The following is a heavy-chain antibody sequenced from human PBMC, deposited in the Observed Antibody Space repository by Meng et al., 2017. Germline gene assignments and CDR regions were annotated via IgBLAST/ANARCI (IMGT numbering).Heavy chain of an antibody. Sequence: EVRLLGPGGALVKPGVALRRSCVASGVRVTYAWMGWVRQAAGKGLEWVGRINSNSDGGTTDYAAPVKGRFTISRDDSKNTLYLQMNSLITEDTAVYFCATGAAAADHWGQGTLVTVSS. J-gene: IGHJ4*02. CDR3: ATGAAAADH. D-gene: IGHD6-13*01. CDR1: GVRVTYAW. CDR2: INSNSDGGTT. V-gene: IGHV3-15*02.